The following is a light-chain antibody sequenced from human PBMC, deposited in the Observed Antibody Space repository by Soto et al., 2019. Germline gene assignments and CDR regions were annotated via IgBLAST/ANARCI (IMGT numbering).Light chain of an antibody. J-gene: IGKJ2*01. CDR1: QSVNYY. CDR3: QHRGRWPRT. CDR2: GAS. Sequence: EIVLTQSPATLSLSPGERATLSCRASQSVNYYLAWYQQKPGQAPRLLIYGASNRPTGIPVRFSGSGSGTDFTLTISSLEPEDFAVYYCQHRGRWPRTFGQGTKLEIK. V-gene: IGKV3-11*01.